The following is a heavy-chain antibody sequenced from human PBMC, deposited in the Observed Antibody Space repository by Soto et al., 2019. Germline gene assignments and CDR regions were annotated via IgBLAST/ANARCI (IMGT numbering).Heavy chain of an antibody. D-gene: IGHD3-9*01. CDR3: AKVQGTLDPFTH. V-gene: IGHV3-23*01. Sequence: GGSLRLSCAASGITFSSYAMSWVRQAPGKGLEWVSTISISGVTTYYADSVKGRFTMSRDNSKNTLYLQMNSLKAEDTAVYYCAKVQGTLDPFTHWGHGTPVTVSS. J-gene: IGHJ4*01. CDR1: GITFSSYA. CDR2: ISISGVTT.